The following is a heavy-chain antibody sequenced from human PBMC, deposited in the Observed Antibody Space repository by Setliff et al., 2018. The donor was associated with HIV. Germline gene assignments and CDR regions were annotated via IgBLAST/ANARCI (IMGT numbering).Heavy chain of an antibody. CDR3: SRGPPFDR. V-gene: IGHV4-61*02. J-gene: IGHJ2*01. Sequence: SETLSLTCTVSGDSISSGNYYWTWIRLPAGKALEWIGRITNTGATEYNPSLKSRVTVSVDTSQNQFSLKLTSVTAADTATYFCSRGPPFDRWGRGTLVTVSS. CDR1: GDSISSGNYY. CDR2: ITNTGAT.